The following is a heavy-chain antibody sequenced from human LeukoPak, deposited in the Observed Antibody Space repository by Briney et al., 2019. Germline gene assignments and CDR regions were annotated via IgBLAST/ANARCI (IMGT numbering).Heavy chain of an antibody. V-gene: IGHV3-30*02. CDR3: AKAITAGGFSGSDAFDI. Sequence: GGSQRLSCAASGFTLSNYGMHWVRQAPGKGLEWVTFIQYDGSNKYYADSVKGRFTISRDNSKNTLYLQMNSLRAEDTAVYYCAKAITAGGFSGSDAFDIWGQGTMVTVSS. J-gene: IGHJ3*02. CDR1: GFTLSNYG. D-gene: IGHD6-13*01. CDR2: IQYDGSNK.